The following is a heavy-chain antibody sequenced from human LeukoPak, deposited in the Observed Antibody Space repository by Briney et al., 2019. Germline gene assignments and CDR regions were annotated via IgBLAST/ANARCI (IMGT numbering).Heavy chain of an antibody. CDR3: AKITGSVLRYFDWSFDY. J-gene: IGHJ4*02. V-gene: IGHV3-23*01. Sequence: GGSLRLSCAVSGFTFSSYAMSWVRQAPGKGLEWVSAISGSGGSTYYADSVKGRFTISRDNSKNTLYLQMNSLRAEDTAVYYCAKITGSVLRYFDWSFDYWGQGTLVTVSS. D-gene: IGHD3-9*01. CDR2: ISGSGGST. CDR1: GFTFSSYA.